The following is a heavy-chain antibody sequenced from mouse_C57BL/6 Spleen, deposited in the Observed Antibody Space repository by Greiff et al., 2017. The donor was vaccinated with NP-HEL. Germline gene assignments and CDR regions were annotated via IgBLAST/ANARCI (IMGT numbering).Heavy chain of an antibody. J-gene: IGHJ2*01. D-gene: IGHD1-1*01. CDR2: IRNKANGYTT. CDR1: GFTFTDYY. Sequence: EVKLMESGGGLVQPGGSLSLSCAASGFTFTDYYMSWVRQPPGKALEWLGFIRNKANGYTTEYSASVKGRFTISRDNSQSILYLQMNALRAEDSATYYCARYITVVAFDYWGQGTTLTVSS. V-gene: IGHV7-3*01. CDR3: ARYITVVAFDY.